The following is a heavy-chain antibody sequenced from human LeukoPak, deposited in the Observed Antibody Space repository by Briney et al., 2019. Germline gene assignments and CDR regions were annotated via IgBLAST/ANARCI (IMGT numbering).Heavy chain of an antibody. J-gene: IGHJ4*02. D-gene: IGHD6-13*01. Sequence: GGSLRRSCAASGFIVSSNYMSWVRQAPGKGLEWVSAMSGSGGTTYYADSVKGRFAMSRDNSKNTLYLQMSSLRTEDTALYYCAKVQQLATIYYFDYWGQGSLVTVSS. CDR3: AKVQQLATIYYFDY. CDR1: GFIVSSNY. CDR2: MSGSGGTT. V-gene: IGHV3-23*01.